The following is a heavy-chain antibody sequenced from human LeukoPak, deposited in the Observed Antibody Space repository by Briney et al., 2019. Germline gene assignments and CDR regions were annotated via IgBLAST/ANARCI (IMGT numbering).Heavy chain of an antibody. V-gene: IGHV4-34*01. Sequence: SETLSLTCAVYGGSFSGYYWSWIRQPPGKGLEWIGEINHSGSTNYNPSLKSRVTISVDTSKNQFSLKLSSVTAADTAVYYCARGLPIQLWHYYYYYYYMDVWGKGTTVTVSS. D-gene: IGHD5-18*01. CDR1: GGSFSGYY. CDR3: ARGLPIQLWHYYYYYYYMDV. J-gene: IGHJ6*03. CDR2: INHSGST.